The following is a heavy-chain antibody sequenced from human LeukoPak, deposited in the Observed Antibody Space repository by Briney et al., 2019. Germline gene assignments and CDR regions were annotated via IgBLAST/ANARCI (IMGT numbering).Heavy chain of an antibody. CDR1: GFTFSSYA. CDR3: AKSETCSSTSCYVGYYYYGMDV. J-gene: IGHJ6*02. D-gene: IGHD2-2*01. Sequence: GGSLRLSCAASGFTFSSYAMSWVRQAPGKGLEWVSAISGSGGSAYYADSVKGRFTISRDNSKNTLYLQMNSLRAEDTAVYSCAKSETCSSTSCYVGYYYYGMDVWGRGTTVTVSS. CDR2: ISGSGGSA. V-gene: IGHV3-23*01.